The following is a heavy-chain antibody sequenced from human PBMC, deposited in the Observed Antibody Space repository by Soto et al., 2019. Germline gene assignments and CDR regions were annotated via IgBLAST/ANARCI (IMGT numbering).Heavy chain of an antibody. CDR3: AREKTLYGSGINDAFDI. Sequence: QVQLQESGPGLVKPSETLSLTCTVSGGSISSYYWSWIRQPPGKGLEWIGYIYYSGSTNYNPSLKSRVTISVDTSKNQFSLKLSSVTAADTAVYYCAREKTLYGSGINDAFDIWGQGTMVTVSS. CDR1: GGSISSYY. D-gene: IGHD3-10*01. CDR2: IYYSGST. J-gene: IGHJ3*02. V-gene: IGHV4-59*01.